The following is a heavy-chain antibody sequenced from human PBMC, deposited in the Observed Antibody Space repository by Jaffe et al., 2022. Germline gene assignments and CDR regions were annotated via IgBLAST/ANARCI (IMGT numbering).Heavy chain of an antibody. CDR1: GFTFSSYG. CDR3: AKVCDKWFGSSSDY. V-gene: IGHV3-30*02. Sequence: QVQLVESGGGVVQPGGSLRLSCAASGFTFSSYGMHWVRQAPGKGLEWVAFIRYDGSNKYYADSVKGRFTISRDNSKNTLYLQMNSLRAEDTAVYYCAKVCDKWFGSSSDYWGQGTLVTVSS. CDR2: IRYDGSNK. D-gene: IGHD3-10*01. J-gene: IGHJ4*02.